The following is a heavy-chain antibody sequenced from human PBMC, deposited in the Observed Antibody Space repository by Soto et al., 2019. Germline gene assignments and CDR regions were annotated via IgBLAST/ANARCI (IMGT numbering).Heavy chain of an antibody. CDR3: ARDPALYCSSTGCHEGDWYFDL. Sequence: QVQLVESGGGVVQPGRSLRVSCAASGFTFSSYAMHWVRQAPGKGLEWVAIVSYDGYNKYYADSVKGRFTVSRDNSKYTLYLQMNSLRAEDTAVYYCARDPALYCSSTGCHEGDWYFDLWGRGTLVTVSS. CDR1: GFTFSSYA. J-gene: IGHJ2*01. V-gene: IGHV3-30-3*01. D-gene: IGHD2-2*01. CDR2: VSYDGYNK.